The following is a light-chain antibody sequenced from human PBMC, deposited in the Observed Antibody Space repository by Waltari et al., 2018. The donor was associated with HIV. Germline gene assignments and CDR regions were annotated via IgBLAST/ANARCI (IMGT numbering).Light chain of an antibody. CDR2: GAS. CDR1: QSIGWR. Sequence: EVVMTQSPATLSVSPGEGVTLSCRASQSIGWRLAWYQQKPGQAPRLLIYGASNRDSGIPVRFSGSGSGTDFTLTISSVQSEDCAVYYCQQYNNWPPITFGHGTRLEIK. CDR3: QQYNNWPPIT. V-gene: IGKV3-15*01. J-gene: IGKJ5*01.